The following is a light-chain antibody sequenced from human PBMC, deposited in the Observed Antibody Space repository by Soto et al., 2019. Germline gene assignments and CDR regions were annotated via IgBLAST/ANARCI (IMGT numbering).Light chain of an antibody. J-gene: IGKJ5*01. CDR2: GAS. CDR1: QSINTF. CDR3: QQYITYST. Sequence: DIQMTQSPSTLSGSGGGRVTITCRASQSINTFLNWYQQRPGKAPNLLIYGASNLQSGVPSRFSGSGSGTDFTLTISSLQPDDFATYYCQQYITYSTFGQGTRLEIK. V-gene: IGKV1-5*01.